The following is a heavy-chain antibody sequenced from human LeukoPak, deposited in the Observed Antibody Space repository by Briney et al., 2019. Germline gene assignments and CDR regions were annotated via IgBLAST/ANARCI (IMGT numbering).Heavy chain of an antibody. CDR1: GGSFSGYY. V-gene: IGHV4-34*01. CDR2: INHSGST. D-gene: IGHD2-2*01. Sequence: SETLSLTCAVYGGSFSGYYWSWIRQPPGKGLEWIGEINHSGSTNYNPSLKSRVTISVDTSKNQFCLKLSSVTAADTAVYYCARFPAVVPAAYYYYYGMDVWGQGTTVTVSS. CDR3: ARFPAVVPAAYYYYYGMDV. J-gene: IGHJ6*02.